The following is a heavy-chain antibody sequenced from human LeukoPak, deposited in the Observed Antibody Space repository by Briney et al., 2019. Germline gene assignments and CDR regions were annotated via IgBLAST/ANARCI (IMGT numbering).Heavy chain of an antibody. V-gene: IGHV4/OR15-8*01. CDR2: IYKSGSP. CDR1: GASISDTHW. CDR3: ARWSNYYDRSGWGTNYFDY. D-gene: IGHD3-22*01. Sequence: PSETLSLTCDVSGASISDTHWWSWVRQPPGKGLEWIGEIYKSGSPNYNPSLRSRVAISEDKFKNQFSLKLTSVTAADTAVYYCARWSNYYDRSGWGTNYFDYWGQGNLVTVSS. J-gene: IGHJ4*02.